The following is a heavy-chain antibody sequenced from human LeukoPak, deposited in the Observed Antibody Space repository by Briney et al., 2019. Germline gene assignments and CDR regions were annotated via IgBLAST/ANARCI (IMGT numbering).Heavy chain of an antibody. CDR3: ARERPVRGYSGYDLDY. CDR2: ISAYNGNT. V-gene: IGHV1-18*01. D-gene: IGHD5-12*01. CDR1: GYTFTSYG. J-gene: IGHJ4*02. Sequence: ASVKVSCKASGYTFTSYGISWVRQAPGQGLEWMGWISAYNGNTNYAQKLQGRVTMTTDTSTSTAYTELRSMRSDDTAVYYCARERPVRGYSGYDLDYWGQGTLVTVSS.